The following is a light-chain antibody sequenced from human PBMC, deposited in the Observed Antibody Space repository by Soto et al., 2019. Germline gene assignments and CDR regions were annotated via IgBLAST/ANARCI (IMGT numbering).Light chain of an antibody. CDR3: SSYTTRSNYV. J-gene: IGLJ1*01. CDR2: EVT. V-gene: IGLV2-14*01. Sequence: QCSLRQPASVCGSPGESITISCTVTSSDVCRFNFVSWFQQHPGKAPKLLIYEVTKRPSGVSNRFSGSKSGNTASLTISGLQTEEEADYYCSSYTTRSNYVFGTGTNVTVL. CDR1: SSDVCRFNF.